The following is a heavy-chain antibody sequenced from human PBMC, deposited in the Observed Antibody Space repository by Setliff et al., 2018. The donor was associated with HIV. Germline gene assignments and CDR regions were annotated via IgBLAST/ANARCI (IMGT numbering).Heavy chain of an antibody. D-gene: IGHD3-16*01. CDR1: GYTFPDYY. V-gene: IGHV1-69-2*01. CDR3: AWGTQRPIDP. CDR2: IDPDRGDT. J-gene: IGHJ5*02. Sequence: ASVKVSCKVSGYTFPDYYIQWIRQAPGKGLEWMGLIDPDRGDTVYAEKFQDRVTITADRSLDTAYMKLSSLGSEDTAMYFCAWGTQRPIDPWGQGMLVTVSS.